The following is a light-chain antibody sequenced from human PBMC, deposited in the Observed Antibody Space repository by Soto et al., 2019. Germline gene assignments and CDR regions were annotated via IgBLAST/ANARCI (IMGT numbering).Light chain of an antibody. Sequence: QSALTQPPSASGSPGQSVTISCTGTSSDVGGYNYVSWYQQHTGKAPKLMIYDVSKRPSGVPDRFSGSKSGNTASLTVSGLQAEDEADYYGSSYAGSPNWVFGGGTELTVL. CDR2: DVS. CDR1: SSDVGGYNY. J-gene: IGLJ3*02. V-gene: IGLV2-8*01. CDR3: SSYAGSPNWV.